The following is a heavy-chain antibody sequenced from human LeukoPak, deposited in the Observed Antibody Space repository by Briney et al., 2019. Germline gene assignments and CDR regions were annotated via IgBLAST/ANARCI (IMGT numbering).Heavy chain of an antibody. J-gene: IGHJ4*02. CDR1: GVSISSYY. CDR3: AAYNNNDYYFDY. Sequence: SETLSLTCKVSGVSISSYYWTWIRQPPGKGLEWIGYICYSGSTNYNPSLKSRVTVSLDTSKNQFSLKLSSVSAADTAVYYCAAYNNNDYYFDYWGQGTLVTVSS. D-gene: IGHD1-1*01. V-gene: IGHV4-59*01. CDR2: ICYSGST.